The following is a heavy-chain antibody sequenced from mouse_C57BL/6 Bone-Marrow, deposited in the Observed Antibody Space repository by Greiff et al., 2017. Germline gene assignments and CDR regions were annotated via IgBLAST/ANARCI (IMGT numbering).Heavy chain of an antibody. CDR2: INPSTGGT. Sequence: VQLQQSGPELVKPGASVKISCKASGYSFTGYYMNWVKQSPEKSLEWIGEINPSTGGTTYNQKFKDKATLTVDKSSSTAYMQLKGLTSEDSAVYYCARGGFAYWGQGTLVTVSA. CDR3: ARGGFAY. J-gene: IGHJ3*01. V-gene: IGHV1-42*01. CDR1: GYSFTGYY.